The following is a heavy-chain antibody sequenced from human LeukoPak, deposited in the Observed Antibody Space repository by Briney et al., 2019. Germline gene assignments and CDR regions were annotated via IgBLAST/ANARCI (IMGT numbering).Heavy chain of an antibody. V-gene: IGHV3-7*01. CDR2: IKQDGSEK. Sequence: GGSLRLSCAASGFSFSSYWMSWVRQAPGKGLEWVANIKQDGSEKYYVDSVKGRFTISRDNAKNSLYLQMSSLRAEDTAMFYCASGHRYYYDSSGYYPVDYWGQGTLVTVSS. D-gene: IGHD3-22*01. CDR3: ASGHRYYYDSSGYYPVDY. J-gene: IGHJ4*02. CDR1: GFSFSSYW.